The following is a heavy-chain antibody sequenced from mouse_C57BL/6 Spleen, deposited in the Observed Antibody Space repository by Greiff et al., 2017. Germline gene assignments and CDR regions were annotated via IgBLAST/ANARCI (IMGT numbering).Heavy chain of an antibody. Sequence: VQLQQSGPGLVKPSQSLSLTCSVTGYSITSGYYWNWIRQFPGNKLEWMGYISYDGSNNYNPSLKNRISITRDTSKNQFFLKLNSVTTEDTATYYCARGYYGSSSYWYFDVWGTGTTVTVSS. J-gene: IGHJ1*03. V-gene: IGHV3-6*01. CDR1: GYSITSGYY. D-gene: IGHD1-1*01. CDR2: ISYDGSN. CDR3: ARGYYGSSSYWYFDV.